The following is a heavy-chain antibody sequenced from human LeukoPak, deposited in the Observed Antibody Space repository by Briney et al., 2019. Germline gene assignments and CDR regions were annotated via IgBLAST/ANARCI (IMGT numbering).Heavy chain of an antibody. D-gene: IGHD2-15*01. J-gene: IGHJ4*02. CDR1: GGSFSSEA. Sequence: SVKVSCKAFGGSFSSEAISWVRQAPGQGLEWMGGIIPIFGTANYAQKFQGRVTITTDESTNTAYMEVSSLRSDDTAVYYCGRKAGDCGGGSCYSIDYWGQGTLVTVSS. V-gene: IGHV1-69*05. CDR2: IIPIFGTA. CDR3: GRKAGDCGGGSCYSIDY.